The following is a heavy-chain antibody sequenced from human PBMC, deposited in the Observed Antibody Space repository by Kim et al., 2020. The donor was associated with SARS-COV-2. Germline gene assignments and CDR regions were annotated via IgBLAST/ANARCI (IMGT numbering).Heavy chain of an antibody. J-gene: IGHJ4*02. D-gene: IGHD3-22*01. V-gene: IGHV4-39*01. Sequence: YNPSRKSRVTISVDTSKNQFSLKLSSVTAADTAVYYCGRLYYYDSSGYNGWGQGTLVTVSS. CDR3: GRLYYYDSSGYNG.